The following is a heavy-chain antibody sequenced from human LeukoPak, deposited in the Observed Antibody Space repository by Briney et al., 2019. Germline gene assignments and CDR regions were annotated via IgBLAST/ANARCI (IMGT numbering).Heavy chain of an antibody. Sequence: SVKVSCKASGFTFTSSAVQWVRQARGQRLEWIGWIVVGSGNTNYAQKFQERVTITRDMSTSTVYMELSSLRSEDTAVYYCAADWGYSSSNFGYMDVWGKGTTVTVSS. CDR3: AADWGYSSSNFGYMDV. CDR1: GFTFTSSA. D-gene: IGHD6-6*01. CDR2: IVVGSGNT. V-gene: IGHV1-58*01. J-gene: IGHJ6*03.